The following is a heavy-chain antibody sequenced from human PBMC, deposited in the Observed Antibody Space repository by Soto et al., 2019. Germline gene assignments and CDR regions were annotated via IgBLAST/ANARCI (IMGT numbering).Heavy chain of an antibody. D-gene: IGHD1-1*01. V-gene: IGHV3-30-3*01. CDR2: ISYDGSNK. Sequence: QVPLVESGGGVVQPGRSLRLSCAASGFTFSSYAMHWVRQAPGKGLEWVAVISYDGSNKYYADSVKGRFTTSRDNSKNTLYLQMNSLRAEDTAVYYCARVWNGALDYWGQGTLVTVSS. CDR3: ARVWNGALDY. CDR1: GFTFSSYA. J-gene: IGHJ4*02.